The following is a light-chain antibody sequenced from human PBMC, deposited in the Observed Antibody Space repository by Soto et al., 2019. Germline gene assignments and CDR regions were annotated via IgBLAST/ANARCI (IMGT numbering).Light chain of an antibody. CDR3: QQYDKWPYT. V-gene: IGKV3-15*01. CDR2: GAF. J-gene: IGKJ2*01. Sequence: EIVLTQSPATLSVSPGETATLSCRTSQIVGTNLAWYRQKPGQAPRLLIYGAFIRAPGFPVRFRGTGSGSKFTLTISGLQSEDGALYFCQQYDKWPYTFGQGTKVDIK. CDR1: QIVGTN.